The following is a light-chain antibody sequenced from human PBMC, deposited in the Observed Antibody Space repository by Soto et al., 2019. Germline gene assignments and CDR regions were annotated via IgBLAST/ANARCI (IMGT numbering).Light chain of an antibody. CDR2: DAS. V-gene: IGKV1-16*01. Sequence: DIQMTQSPSSLSASVGDRVTITCRASQDISNYLAWFQLKPGKAPKSLIYDASSLQRGVPSRFSGSGSKTEFTLTISSLQPEDFATYYCQQFNTYPITFGGGTKVEIK. J-gene: IGKJ4*01. CDR1: QDISNY. CDR3: QQFNTYPIT.